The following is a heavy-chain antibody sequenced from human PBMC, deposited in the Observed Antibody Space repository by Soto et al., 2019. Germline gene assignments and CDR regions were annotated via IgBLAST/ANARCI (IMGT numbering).Heavy chain of an antibody. CDR2: IWYDGSNK. D-gene: IGHD3-3*01. CDR3: AREVLFGVALHGMDV. CDR1: GFTFSSYG. J-gene: IGHJ6*02. Sequence: GGSLRLSCAASGFTFSSYGMHWVRQAPGKGLEWVAVIWYDGSNKYYADSVKGRFTISRDNSKNTLYLQMNSLRAEDTAVYYCAREVLFGVALHGMDVWGQGTTVTVSS. V-gene: IGHV3-33*01.